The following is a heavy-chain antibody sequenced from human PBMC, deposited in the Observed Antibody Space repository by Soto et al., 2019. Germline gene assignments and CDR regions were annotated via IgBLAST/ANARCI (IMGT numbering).Heavy chain of an antibody. J-gene: IGHJ4*02. D-gene: IGHD5-18*01. CDR1: GGSFSGYY. V-gene: IGHV4-34*01. CDR2: INHSGST. Sequence: TSETLSLTCAVYGGSFSGYYWSWIRQPPGKGLEWIGEINHSGSTNYNPSLKSRVTISVDTSKNQFSLKLSSVTAADTAVYYCARGGWIQLWLLAYWGQGTLVTVSS. CDR3: ARGGWIQLWLLAY.